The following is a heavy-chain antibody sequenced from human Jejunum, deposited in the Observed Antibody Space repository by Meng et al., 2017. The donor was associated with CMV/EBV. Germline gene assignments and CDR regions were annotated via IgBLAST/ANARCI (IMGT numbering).Heavy chain of an antibody. Sequence: GFSLSTSGVGVGWIRQPTGKALEWLALIYWNDDKRYSPSLKSRLTITKDTSKNQVVLTMTNMDPVDTATYYCARTLGATGKYYFDYWGQGTLVTVSS. V-gene: IGHV2-5*01. D-gene: IGHD1-26*01. CDR1: GFSLSTSGVG. CDR3: ARTLGATGKYYFDY. J-gene: IGHJ4*02. CDR2: IYWNDDK.